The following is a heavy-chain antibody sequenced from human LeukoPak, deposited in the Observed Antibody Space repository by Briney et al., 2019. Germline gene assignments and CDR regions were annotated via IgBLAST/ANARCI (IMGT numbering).Heavy chain of an antibody. CDR3: ARDEPDLAAAATYYFDY. Sequence: GGSLRLSCAASGFTFSSYSMNWVRQAPGKGLEWVSYISSSSSTIYYADSVKGRFTISRDNAKNSLYLQMNSLRAEGTAVYYCARDEPDLAAAATYYFDYWGQGTLVTVSS. CDR1: GFTFSSYS. CDR2: ISSSSSTI. V-gene: IGHV3-48*04. D-gene: IGHD6-13*01. J-gene: IGHJ4*02.